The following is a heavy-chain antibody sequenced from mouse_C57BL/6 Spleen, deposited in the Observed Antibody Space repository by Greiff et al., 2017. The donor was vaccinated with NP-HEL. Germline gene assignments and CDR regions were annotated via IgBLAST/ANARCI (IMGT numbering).Heavy chain of an antibody. CDR3: ARRGAPYYFDY. CDR1: GYTFTDYY. D-gene: IGHD6-1*01. CDR2: INPNNGGT. J-gene: IGHJ2*01. Sequence: EVKLMESGPELVKPGASVKISCKASGYTFTDYYMNWVKQSHGKSLEWIGDINPNNGGTSYNQKFKGKATLTVDKSSSTAYMELRSLTSEDSAVYYCARRGAPYYFDYWGQGTTLTVSS. V-gene: IGHV1-26*01.